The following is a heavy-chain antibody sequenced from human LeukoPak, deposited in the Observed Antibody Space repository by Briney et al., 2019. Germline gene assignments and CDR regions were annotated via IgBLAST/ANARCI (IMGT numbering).Heavy chain of an antibody. D-gene: IGHD2-15*01. J-gene: IGHJ5*02. CDR1: GYTFTGYY. CDR2: INPNSGGT. V-gene: IGHV1-2*02. Sequence: ASVKVSCKASGYTFTGYYMHWVRQAPGQGLEWMGWINPNSGGTNYAQKFQGRVTMTRDTSISTAYMELSRLRSDDTAVYYCASSLKYCSGGSCYWFDPWGQGTLVTVSS. CDR3: ASSLKYCSGGSCYWFDP.